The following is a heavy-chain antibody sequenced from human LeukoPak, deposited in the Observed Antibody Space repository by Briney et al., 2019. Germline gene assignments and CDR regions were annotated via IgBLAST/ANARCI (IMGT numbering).Heavy chain of an antibody. CDR3: ARGLPGIAAAAYYFDY. CDR1: GGSFSGYY. J-gene: IGHJ4*02. Sequence: PSETLSLTCAVYGGSFSGYYWSWIRQPPGKGLEWIGEINHSGSTNYNPSLKGRVTISVDTSKNQFSLKLSSVTAADTAVYYCARGLPGIAAAAYYFDYWGQGTLVTVSS. CDR2: INHSGST. D-gene: IGHD6-13*01. V-gene: IGHV4-34*01.